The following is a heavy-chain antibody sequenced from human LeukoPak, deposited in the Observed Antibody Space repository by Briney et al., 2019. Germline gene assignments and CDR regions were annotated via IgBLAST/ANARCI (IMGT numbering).Heavy chain of an antibody. V-gene: IGHV1-18*01. Sequence: GASVKVSCKASGYTFRNYGITWVRQAPGQGLEWMGWIGTYNGNTNYAQKLQGRVTMTTDTSTSTAYMELRSLRSDDTAVYYCARDRIAAAGTEVYYYGMDVWGQGTTVTVSS. J-gene: IGHJ6*02. CDR2: IGTYNGNT. CDR1: GYTFRNYG. D-gene: IGHD6-13*01. CDR3: ARDRIAAAGTEVYYYGMDV.